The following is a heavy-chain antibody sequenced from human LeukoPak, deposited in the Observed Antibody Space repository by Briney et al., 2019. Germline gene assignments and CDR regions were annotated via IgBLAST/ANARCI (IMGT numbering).Heavy chain of an antibody. CDR1: GGSFSGYY. CDR2: INHSGST. D-gene: IGHD1-7*01. J-gene: IGHJ5*02. V-gene: IGHV4-34*01. CDR3: ARPSELRPGGPFDP. Sequence: PSETLSLTCAVYGGSFSGYYWSWIRQPLGKGLEWIGEINHSGSTNYNPSLKSRVTISVDTSKNQFSLKLSSVTAADTAVYYCARPSELRPGGPFDPWGQGTLVTVSS.